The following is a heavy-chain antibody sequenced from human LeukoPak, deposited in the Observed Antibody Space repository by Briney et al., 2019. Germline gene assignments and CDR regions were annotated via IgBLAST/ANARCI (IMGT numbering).Heavy chain of an antibody. J-gene: IGHJ5*02. Sequence: GRSLRRSCAASGFTFDDYAMHWVRQAPGKGLEWVSGISWNSGSIGYADSVKGRFTISRDNAKNSLFLQMNSLRAEDTALYYCAKGGIPVTWGQGTLVTVSS. CDR3: AKGGIPVT. D-gene: IGHD6-19*01. V-gene: IGHV3-9*01. CDR2: ISWNSGSI. CDR1: GFTFDDYA.